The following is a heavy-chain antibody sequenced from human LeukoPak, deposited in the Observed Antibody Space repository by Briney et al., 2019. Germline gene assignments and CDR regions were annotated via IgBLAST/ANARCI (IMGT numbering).Heavy chain of an antibody. Sequence: GGSLRLSCAASGFTFNNYSMIWVRQAPGKGLEWVSFISTSSSVIYYADSVKGRFTISRDNAKKSLYLQMNSLRAEDTAVYYCARSQWLIADYWGQGTLVTVSS. CDR2: ISTSSSVI. V-gene: IGHV3-48*01. CDR3: ARSQWLIADY. CDR1: GFTFNNYS. D-gene: IGHD6-19*01. J-gene: IGHJ4*02.